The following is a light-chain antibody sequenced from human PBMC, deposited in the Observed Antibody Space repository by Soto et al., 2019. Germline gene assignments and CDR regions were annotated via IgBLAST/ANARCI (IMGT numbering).Light chain of an antibody. CDR1: QSVSSN. V-gene: IGKV3-11*01. CDR2: DAS. J-gene: IGKJ5*01. Sequence: EIVLTQSPATLSLSPGERATRSCRASQSVSSNLAWYQQKPGQAPRLLIYDASNRATGIPARFSGSGSGTDFTLTISSLEPEDFAVYYCQQRSNWPPIFGQGTRLEIK. CDR3: QQRSNWPPI.